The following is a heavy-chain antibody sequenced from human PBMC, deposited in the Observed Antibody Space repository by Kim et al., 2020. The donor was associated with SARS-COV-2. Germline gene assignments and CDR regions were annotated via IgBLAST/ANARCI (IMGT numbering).Heavy chain of an antibody. Sequence: GGSLRLSCAASGFAFSTYAMSWVRQAPGKGLEWVSAISNIGGYTYYPDSVKGRFTISRDNSKNTLDLQMNGLRAEDTAVYYCAKGSSGYCRGSYCYTFDSWGQGTLVTVSS. D-gene: IGHD2-15*01. V-gene: IGHV3-23*01. CDR1: GFAFSTYA. CDR3: AKGSSGYCRGSYCYTFDS. CDR2: ISNIGGYT. J-gene: IGHJ4*02.